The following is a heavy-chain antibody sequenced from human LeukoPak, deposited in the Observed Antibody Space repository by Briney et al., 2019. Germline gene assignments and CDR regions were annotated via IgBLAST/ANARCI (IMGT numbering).Heavy chain of an antibody. CDR3: AYSPRSRNPFQH. Sequence: SETLSLTCAVYGGSFSGYYWSWIRQPPGKGLEWIGEINHSGSTNYNPSLKSRVTISVDTSKNQFSLKLSSVTAADTAVYYCAYSPRSRNPFQHWGQGTLVTVSS. J-gene: IGHJ1*01. CDR1: GGSFSGYY. CDR2: INHSGST. D-gene: IGHD1-14*01. V-gene: IGHV4-34*01.